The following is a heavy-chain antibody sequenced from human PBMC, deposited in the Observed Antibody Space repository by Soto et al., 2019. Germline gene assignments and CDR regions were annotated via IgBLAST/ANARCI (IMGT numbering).Heavy chain of an antibody. CDR1: GFSLSNAGLG. CDR3: ASTYSTSCYWFDP. Sequence: QVTVKESGPVLVQPTETLTLTCTVSGFSLSNAGLGVSWIRQPPGKALEWLAHIFSNDEKSYSTSLKSRLTIPTDTSKRQVVLTMTNMDPVATATYYSASTYSTSCYWFDPWGQGTLVTVSS. J-gene: IGHJ5*02. V-gene: IGHV2-26*01. CDR2: IFSNDEK. D-gene: IGHD6-13*01.